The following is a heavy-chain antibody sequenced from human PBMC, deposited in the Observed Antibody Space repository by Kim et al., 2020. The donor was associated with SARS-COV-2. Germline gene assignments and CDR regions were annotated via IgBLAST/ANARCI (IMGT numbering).Heavy chain of an antibody. Sequence: SETLSLTCTVSGGSISSYYWSWIRQPPGKGLEWIGYIYYSGSTNYNPSLKSRVTISVDMSKNQFSLKLSSVTAADTAVYYCARNKKWTTVTTAAFDIWGQGTMVTVSS. V-gene: IGHV4-59*01. CDR2: IYYSGST. CDR1: GGSISSYY. D-gene: IGHD4-17*01. J-gene: IGHJ3*02. CDR3: ARNKKWTTVTTAAFDI.